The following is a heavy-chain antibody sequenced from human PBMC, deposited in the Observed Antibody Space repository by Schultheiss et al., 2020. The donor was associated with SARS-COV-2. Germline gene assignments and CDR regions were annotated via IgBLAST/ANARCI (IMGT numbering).Heavy chain of an antibody. D-gene: IGHD6-6*01. V-gene: IGHV4-34*01. CDR3: ARGPHRRQLVSPYYYYYYMDV. CDR1: GGSFSGYY. CDR2: INHSGST. Sequence: SETLSLTCAVYGGSFSGYYWSWIRQPPGKGLEWIGEINHSGSTNYNPSLKSRVTISVDTSKNQFSLKLSSVTAAETAVYYCARGPHRRQLVSPYYYYYYMDVWGKGTTVTVSS. J-gene: IGHJ6*03.